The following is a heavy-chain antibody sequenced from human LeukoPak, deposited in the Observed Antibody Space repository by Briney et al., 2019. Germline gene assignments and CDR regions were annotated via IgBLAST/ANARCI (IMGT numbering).Heavy chain of an antibody. V-gene: IGHV4-4*02. CDR3: AREILGGFNPGAY. J-gene: IGHJ4*02. D-gene: IGHD1-14*01. CDR2: IHRSGSP. CDR1: LDSTTSNF. Sequence: PSETLSLTCTVSLDSTTSNFWSWVRQPPGKGLEWIGEIHRSGSPNYNPSLQSRVTISIDRSRDQIVLELSSVTAADTAFYYCAREILGGFNPGAYWGQGTLVTVSS.